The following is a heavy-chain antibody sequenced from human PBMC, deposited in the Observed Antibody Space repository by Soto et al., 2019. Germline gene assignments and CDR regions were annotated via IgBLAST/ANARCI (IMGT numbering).Heavy chain of an antibody. V-gene: IGHV1-69*13. J-gene: IGHJ6*02. D-gene: IGHD3-3*01. Sequence: GASVKVSCKASGYTFTSYGISWVRQAPGQGLEWMGGIIPIFGTANYAQKFQGRVTITADESTSTAYMELSSLRSEDTAVYYCARCYDFWSGYYTPYYYYGMDVWGQGTTVTVSS. CDR2: IIPIFGTA. CDR3: ARCYDFWSGYYTPYYYYGMDV. CDR1: GYTFTSYG.